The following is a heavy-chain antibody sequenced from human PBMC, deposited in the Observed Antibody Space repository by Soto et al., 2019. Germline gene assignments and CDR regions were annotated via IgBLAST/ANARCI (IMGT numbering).Heavy chain of an antibody. V-gene: IGHV3-7*01. D-gene: IGHD6-19*01. CDR3: GRDHSRTYGSGYYPGSY. CDR2: IKQDGSEK. Sequence: EVQLVESGGGLVQPGGSLRLSCAASGFTFSSYWMSWVRQAPGKGLEWVANIKQDGSEKYYVDSVKGRFTASRDNAENSLYLQMNSLRAEDTAVYYCGRDHSRTYGSGYYPGSYWGQGTLVTVSS. J-gene: IGHJ4*02. CDR1: GFTFSSYW.